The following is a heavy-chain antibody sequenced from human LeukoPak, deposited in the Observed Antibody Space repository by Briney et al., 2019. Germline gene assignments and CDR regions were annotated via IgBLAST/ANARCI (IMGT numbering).Heavy chain of an antibody. Sequence: PGGSLRLSRAASGFTFSSYAMSWVRQAPGKGLEWVSAISGSGGSTYYADSVKGRFTISRDNSKNTLYLQMNSLRAEDTAVYYCAKGPLMITFGGVQAPFDYWGQGTLVTVSS. D-gene: IGHD3-16*01. CDR3: AKGPLMITFGGVQAPFDY. V-gene: IGHV3-23*01. J-gene: IGHJ4*02. CDR2: ISGSGGST. CDR1: GFTFSSYA.